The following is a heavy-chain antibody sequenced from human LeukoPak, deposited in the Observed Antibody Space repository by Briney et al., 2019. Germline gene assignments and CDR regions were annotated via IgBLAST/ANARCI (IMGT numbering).Heavy chain of an antibody. CDR2: IIPILGIA. CDR1: GGTFSSYA. J-gene: IGHJ4*02. CDR3: ARAGYSYGYDLDY. Sequence: SVKVSCKASGGTFSSYAISWVRQAPGQGLERMGRIIPILGIANYAQKFQGRVTITADKSTSTAYMELSSLRSEDTAVYYCARAGYSYGYDLDYWGQGTLVTVSS. V-gene: IGHV1-69*04. D-gene: IGHD5-18*01.